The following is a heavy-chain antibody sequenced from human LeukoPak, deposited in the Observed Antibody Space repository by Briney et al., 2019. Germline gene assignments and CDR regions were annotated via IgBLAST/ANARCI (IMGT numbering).Heavy chain of an antibody. CDR3: ARGEYDSSGYYTYYCYGMDV. V-gene: IGHV3-64*01. CDR2: ISSNGGST. D-gene: IGHD3-22*01. J-gene: IGHJ6*02. CDR1: GFTFSSYA. Sequence: GGSLRLSCAASGFTFSSYAMHWVRQAPGKGLEYVSAISSNGGSTYYANSVKGRFTISRDNSKNTLYLQMGSLRAEDMAVYYCARGEYDSSGYYTYYCYGMDVWGQGTTVTVSS.